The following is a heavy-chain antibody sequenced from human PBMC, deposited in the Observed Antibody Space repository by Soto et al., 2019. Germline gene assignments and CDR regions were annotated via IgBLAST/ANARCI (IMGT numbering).Heavy chain of an antibody. V-gene: IGHV3-30*18. Sequence: GGSLRLSCAASGFTFSSYGMHWVRQAPGKGLEWVAVISYDGSNKYCADSVKGRFTISRDNSKNTLYLQMNSLRAEDTAVYYCAKESLEMATIIGAFDIWGQGTMVTVSS. D-gene: IGHD5-12*01. CDR3: AKESLEMATIIGAFDI. J-gene: IGHJ3*02. CDR1: GFTFSSYG. CDR2: ISYDGSNK.